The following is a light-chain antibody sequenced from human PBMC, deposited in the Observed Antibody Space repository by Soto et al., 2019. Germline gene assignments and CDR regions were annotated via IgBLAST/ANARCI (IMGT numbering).Light chain of an antibody. V-gene: IGKV1-17*01. CDR3: LRHYTYPRT. J-gene: IGKJ2*01. CDR2: GAS. Sequence: DIQMTQSPTSLYASVGDRVTITCRASQGIRNDLAWYQQKAGKAPKRLIYGASNLQSGVPSRFSGRGSGTEFTLTISSLQPEDFATYYCLRHYTYPRTFGQGTKLEI. CDR1: QGIRND.